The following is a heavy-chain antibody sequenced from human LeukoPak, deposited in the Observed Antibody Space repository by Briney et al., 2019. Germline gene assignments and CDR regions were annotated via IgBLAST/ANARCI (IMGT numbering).Heavy chain of an antibody. CDR1: GFTLSNYA. Sequence: GGSLRLSCAASGFTLSNYAMSWVRQAPGKGLEWVSSIHYNGDSTYYADSVKGRFTISRDNSKDTLYLQMNSLRVEDTAVYYCAKVIREVDMSHDYWGQGALVTVSS. CDR2: IHYNGDST. J-gene: IGHJ4*02. V-gene: IGHV3-23*01. CDR3: AKVIREVDMSHDY. D-gene: IGHD5-24*01.